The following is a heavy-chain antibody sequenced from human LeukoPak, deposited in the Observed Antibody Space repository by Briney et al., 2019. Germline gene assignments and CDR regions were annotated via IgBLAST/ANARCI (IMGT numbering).Heavy chain of an antibody. V-gene: IGHV4-38-2*01. D-gene: IGHD3-10*01. CDR1: RFSISSGYY. Sequence: SETLSLTCAVSRFSISSGYYWGWIRQPPGKGLEWVATISHSGNTYFNPSLQSRVTVSLDTSKNQFSLNVTSVKAADTAMYYCTRGTLYLDTWGQGTLVIVSS. CDR2: ISHSGNT. J-gene: IGHJ4*02. CDR3: TRGTLYLDT.